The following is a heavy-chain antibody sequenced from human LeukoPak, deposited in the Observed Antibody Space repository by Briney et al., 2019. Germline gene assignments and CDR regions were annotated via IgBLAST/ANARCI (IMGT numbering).Heavy chain of an antibody. CDR1: GGPISSSSYY. CDR2: IYYSGST. D-gene: IGHD6-19*01. J-gene: IGHJ5*02. V-gene: IGHV4-39*07. Sequence: SETLSLTCTVSGGPISSSSYYWGWIRQPPGKGLEWIGSIYYSGSTYYNPSLKSRVTISVDTSKNQFSLKLSSVTAADTAVYYCARAVAANNWFDPWGQGTLVTVSS. CDR3: ARAVAANNWFDP.